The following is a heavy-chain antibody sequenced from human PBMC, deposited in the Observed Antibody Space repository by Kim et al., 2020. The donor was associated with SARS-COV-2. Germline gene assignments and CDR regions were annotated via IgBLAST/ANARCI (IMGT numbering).Heavy chain of an antibody. CDR3: ARARMYYYDSSGYYYFDY. V-gene: IGHV1-18*01. D-gene: IGHD3-22*01. CDR1: GYTFTSYG. CDR2: ISAYNGNT. Sequence: ASVKVSCKASGYTFTSYGISWVRQAPGQGLEWMGWISAYNGNTNYAQKLQGRVTMTTDTSTSTAYMELRSLRSDDTAVYYCARARMYYYDSSGYYYFDYWGQGTLVTVSS. J-gene: IGHJ4*02.